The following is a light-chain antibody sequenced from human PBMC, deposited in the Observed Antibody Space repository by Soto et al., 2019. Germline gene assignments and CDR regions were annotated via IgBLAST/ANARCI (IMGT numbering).Light chain of an antibody. CDR3: MQALQTPPWT. J-gene: IGKJ1*01. CDR1: QSLLHSNGYNY. V-gene: IGKV2-28*01. Sequence: DIVMNQSPLSLPVTPGEPASISFRSSQSLLHSNGYNYLDWYLQKPGQSPQPLIYLGSNRASGVPDRFSGSGSGTDFTLKISRVEAEDVGVYYCMQALQTPPWTFGQGTKVDI. CDR2: LGS.